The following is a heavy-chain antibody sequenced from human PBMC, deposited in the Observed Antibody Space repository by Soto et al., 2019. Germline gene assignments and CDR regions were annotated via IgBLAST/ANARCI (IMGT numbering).Heavy chain of an antibody. V-gene: IGHV3-48*02. CDR2: MSGSGGTI. Sequence: EVQLVESGGGLVQPGGSLRLSCADSGFTLSSYSMHWVRQAPGKGLEWVSYMSGSGGTIYYADSVKGRFTISRDNAKNSLSVQMNSLRDEDTAVYFCARETGLRSSGWSYYCDFWGQGTRVTVSS. J-gene: IGHJ4*02. D-gene: IGHD6-19*01. CDR3: ARETGLRSSGWSYYCDF. CDR1: GFTLSSYS.